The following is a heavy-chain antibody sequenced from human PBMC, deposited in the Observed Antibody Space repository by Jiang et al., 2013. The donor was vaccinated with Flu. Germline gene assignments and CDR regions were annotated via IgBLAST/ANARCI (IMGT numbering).Heavy chain of an antibody. Sequence: QLVESGGGVVQPGRSLRLSCAASGFTFSTYWMTWVRQAPGKGLEWVGNIKEDGSDKYYVDSVKGRFTISRDNAENSLFLQMNSLRAEDTAVYYCVRDSPGYGGYKNWGQGTLVTVSS. CDR1: GFTFSTYW. CDR2: IKEDGSDK. V-gene: IGHV3-7*05. CDR3: VRDSPGYGGYKN. J-gene: IGHJ4*02. D-gene: IGHD5-18*01.